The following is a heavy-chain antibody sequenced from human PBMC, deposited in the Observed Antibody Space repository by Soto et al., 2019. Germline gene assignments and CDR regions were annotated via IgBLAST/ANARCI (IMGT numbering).Heavy chain of an antibody. J-gene: IGHJ6*02. CDR3: ARGYGDWGYYYYGMDV. CDR1: GGSFSGYY. Sequence: SESLSLTCAVYGGSFSGYYWSWIRQPPGKGLVWIGEINHSGSTNYNPSLKSRVTISVDTSKNQFSLKLSSVTAADTAVYYCARGYGDWGYYYYGMDVWGQGTTVTVS. V-gene: IGHV4-34*01. CDR2: INHSGST. D-gene: IGHD4-17*01.